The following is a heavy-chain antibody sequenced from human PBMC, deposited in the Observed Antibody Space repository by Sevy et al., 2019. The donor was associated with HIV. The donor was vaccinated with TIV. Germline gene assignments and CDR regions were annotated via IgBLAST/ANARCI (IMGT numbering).Heavy chain of an antibody. CDR1: GFTFSSYW. D-gene: IGHD5-18*01. Sequence: GESLKISCAASGFTFSSYWMSWVRQAPGKGLEWVATMKEDGSERNYVDSVKGRFTISRDNAKNSLYLQMNSLRAEDTAVYYCVREGVGGYGYSLDCWGQGTLVTVSS. CDR3: VREGVGGYGYSLDC. CDR2: MKEDGSER. V-gene: IGHV3-7*01. J-gene: IGHJ4*02.